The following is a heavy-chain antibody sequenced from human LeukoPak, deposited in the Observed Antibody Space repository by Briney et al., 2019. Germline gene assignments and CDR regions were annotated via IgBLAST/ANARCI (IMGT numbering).Heavy chain of an antibody. D-gene: IGHD3-22*01. Sequence: GGSLRLSCAASGFTFSSYGMHWVRQAPGKGLEWVAVIWYDGSNKYDADSVKGRFTISRDNSKNTLYLQMNSLRAEDTAVYYCARGPLTMMYYFDYWGQGTLVTVSS. J-gene: IGHJ4*02. CDR1: GFTFSSYG. CDR2: IWYDGSNK. CDR3: ARGPLTMMYYFDY. V-gene: IGHV3-33*01.